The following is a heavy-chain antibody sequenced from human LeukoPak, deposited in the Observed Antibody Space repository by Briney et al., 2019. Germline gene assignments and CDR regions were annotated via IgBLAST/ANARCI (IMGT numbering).Heavy chain of an antibody. V-gene: IGHV4-34*01. CDR3: ARVEAVGQSGY. CDR2: INHSGST. Sequence: SETLSLTCAVYGGSFSGYYWIWIRQPPGKGLEWIGEINHSGSTNYNPSLKSRVTISVDTSKNQFSLKLSSVTAADTAVYYCARVEAVGQSGYWGQGTLVTVSS. CDR1: GGSFSGYY. D-gene: IGHD2-15*01. J-gene: IGHJ4*02.